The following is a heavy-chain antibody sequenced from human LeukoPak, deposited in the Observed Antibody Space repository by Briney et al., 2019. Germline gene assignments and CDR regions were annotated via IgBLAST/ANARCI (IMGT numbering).Heavy chain of an antibody. Sequence: PGGSLGLSCAASGFTFSRYSMNWVRQAPGKGLEWVSSFSSSSSYIYHADSVEGRFTVSRDNAKNSLYLQMNSLRAEDTAVYYCARVAEDSSGWYGWDPYYFDYWGQGTLVTVSS. J-gene: IGHJ4*02. CDR2: FSSSSSYI. D-gene: IGHD6-19*01. V-gene: IGHV3-21*01. CDR1: GFTFSRYS. CDR3: ARVAEDSSGWYGWDPYYFDY.